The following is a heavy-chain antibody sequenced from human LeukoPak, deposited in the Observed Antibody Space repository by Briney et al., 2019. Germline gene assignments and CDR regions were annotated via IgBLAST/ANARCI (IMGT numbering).Heavy chain of an antibody. V-gene: IGHV4-31*03. Sequence: PSETLSLTCTVSGGSISSGGYYWSWIRQHPGKGLEWIGYIYYSGSTYYNPSLKSRVTISVDTSKNQFSLKLSSVTAADTAVYYCARTFRNWFDPWGQGTLVTVSS. D-gene: IGHD3-16*01. CDR2: IYYSGST. CDR3: ARTFRNWFDP. J-gene: IGHJ5*02. CDR1: GGSISSGGYY.